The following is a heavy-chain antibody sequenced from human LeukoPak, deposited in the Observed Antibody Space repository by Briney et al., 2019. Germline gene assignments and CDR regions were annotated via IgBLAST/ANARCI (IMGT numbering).Heavy chain of an antibody. D-gene: IGHD3-22*01. V-gene: IGHV1-24*01. CDR3: ATGAYYYDSSGYWFDP. J-gene: IGHJ5*02. CDR1: GYTLTELS. CDR2: FDPEDGET. Sequence: ASVKVSCKVSGYTLTELSMHWVRQAPGKGLEWMGGFDPEDGETIYARKFQGRVTMTEDISTDTAYMELSSQRSEDTAVYYCATGAYYYDSSGYWFDPWGQGTLVTVSS.